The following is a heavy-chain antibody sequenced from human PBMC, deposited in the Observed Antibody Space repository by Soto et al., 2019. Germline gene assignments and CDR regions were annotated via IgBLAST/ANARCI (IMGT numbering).Heavy chain of an antibody. V-gene: IGHV3-11*01. D-gene: IGHD1-26*01. CDR2: MTRSGSSS. CDR1: GFTFSDHY. J-gene: IGHJ3*01. CDR3: ARELSGNYFAVDL. Sequence: QVQLVESGGDLVKPGGSLRLSCAASGFTFSDHYMSWIRQAPGKGLEWISYMTRSGSSSSYADSVKGRFTISRDNAKNSLYLQMNSLRGDDTAVDYCARELSGNYFAVDLWGQGTMVTVSS.